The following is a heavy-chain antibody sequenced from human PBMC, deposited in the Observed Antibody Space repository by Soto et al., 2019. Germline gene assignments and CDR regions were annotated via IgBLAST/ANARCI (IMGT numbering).Heavy chain of an antibody. Sequence: EVQLVESGGGLVQPGGSLKLSRAACGFTFCRSAMHWVRQASGKGREWVGRIRSKANSCATAYAASVKGRFTISRDDSKNTAYLQMNSLKTEDTAVYYCTSRIVATKLGYWGQGTLVTVSS. J-gene: IGHJ4*02. CDR1: GFTFCRSA. V-gene: IGHV3-73*01. CDR3: TSRIVATKLGY. CDR2: IRSKANSCAT. D-gene: IGHD5-12*01.